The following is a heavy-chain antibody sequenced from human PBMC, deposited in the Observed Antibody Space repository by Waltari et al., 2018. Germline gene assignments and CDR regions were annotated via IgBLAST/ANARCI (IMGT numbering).Heavy chain of an antibody. CDR2: IYWNDDK. CDR3: ARRTHYDFWSGATENNWFDP. V-gene: IGHV2-5*01. D-gene: IGHD3-3*01. CDR1: GFSLSTSGVG. Sequence: QITLKESGPTLVKPTQTLTLTCTFSGFSLSTSGVGVGWIRQPPGKALEWLALIYWNDDKRYSPSLKNRRTITKDTPKNQVVLTVTNMDPVDTATYYCARRTHYDFWSGATENNWFDPWGQGTLVTVSS. J-gene: IGHJ5*02.